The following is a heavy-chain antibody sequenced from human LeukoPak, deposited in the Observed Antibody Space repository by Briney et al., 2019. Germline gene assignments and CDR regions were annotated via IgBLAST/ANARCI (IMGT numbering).Heavy chain of an antibody. J-gene: IGHJ4*02. CDR3: AREVRRDGYNFDY. Sequence: PGGSLRLSCAASGFTFSSYEMNWVHQAPGKGLEWVSYISSSGSTIYYADSVKGRFTISRDNAKNSLYLQMNSLRAEDTAVYYCAREVRRDGYNFDYWGQGTLVTVSS. CDR2: ISSSGSTI. D-gene: IGHD5-24*01. V-gene: IGHV3-48*03. CDR1: GFTFSSYE.